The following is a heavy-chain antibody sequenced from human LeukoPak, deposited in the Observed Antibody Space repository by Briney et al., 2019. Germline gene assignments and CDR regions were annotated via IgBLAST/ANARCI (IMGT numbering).Heavy chain of an antibody. J-gene: IGHJ1*01. V-gene: IGHV3-7*01. CDR3: AKETYYYDSSGYLIEYFQH. CDR1: GFTFSSYW. CDR2: IKQDGSEK. D-gene: IGHD3-22*01. Sequence: HPGGSLRLSCAASGFTFSSYWMSWVRQAPGKGLEWVANIKQDGSEKNYVDSVKGRFTISRDNSKNTLYLQMNSLRAEDTAVYYCAKETYYYDSSGYLIEYFQHWGQGTLVTVSS.